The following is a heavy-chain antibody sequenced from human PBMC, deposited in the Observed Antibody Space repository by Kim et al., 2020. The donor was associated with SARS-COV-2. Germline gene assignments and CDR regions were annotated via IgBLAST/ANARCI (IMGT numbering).Heavy chain of an antibody. D-gene: IGHD5-12*01. J-gene: IGHJ6*02. CDR2: INHSGST. CDR3: ARGRGMATMKKYYGMDV. Sequence: SETLSLTCAVYGGSFSGYYWSWIRQPPGKGLEWIGEINHSGSTNYNPSLKSRVTISVDTSKNQFSLKLSSVTAADTAVYYCARGRGMATMKKYYGMDVWGQGTTVTVSS. V-gene: IGHV4-34*01. CDR1: GGSFSGYY.